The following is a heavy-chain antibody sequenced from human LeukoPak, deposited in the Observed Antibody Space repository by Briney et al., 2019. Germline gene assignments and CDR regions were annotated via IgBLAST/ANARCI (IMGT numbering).Heavy chain of an antibody. V-gene: IGHV4-34*01. Sequence: SGTLCLSCAAYGWTFSGYYWSWIRQPPGKGLEWVAEINHGGSTNYNPSLKSRVTISVDTSKNQFSLKLSSVTAADTAVYYCARVQYYDFWSGYYDRPLDYWGQGTLVTVSS. D-gene: IGHD3-3*01. CDR2: INHGGST. CDR1: GWTFSGYY. J-gene: IGHJ4*02. CDR3: ARVQYYDFWSGYYDRPLDY.